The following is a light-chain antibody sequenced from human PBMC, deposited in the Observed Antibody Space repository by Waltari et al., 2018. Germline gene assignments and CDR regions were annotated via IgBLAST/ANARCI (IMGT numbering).Light chain of an antibody. J-gene: IGKJ1*01. CDR2: GTS. V-gene: IGKV3-20*01. Sequence: SCRASQSVGGTLAWYQQNPGQAPRLLMYGTSIRAPGTPDRFSGTGSGTYFSLTISRLEPEDFAVYYCQHYVRLPATFGQGTKVEIK. CDR1: QSVGGT. CDR3: QHYVRLPAT.